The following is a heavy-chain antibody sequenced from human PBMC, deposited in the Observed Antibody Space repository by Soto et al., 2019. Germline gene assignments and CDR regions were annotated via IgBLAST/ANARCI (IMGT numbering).Heavy chain of an antibody. Sequence: ESGGGLVQPGGSLGLSCAASGFTFSSYAMTWVRQTPGKGLEWVSSITASGGTTYYADSVKGQCTISRDNSKNTLYLQMSSLRAEDTAIYYCAKGMNGYSYWFDLWGQGTLVTVSS. V-gene: IGHV3-23*01. CDR2: ITASGGTT. D-gene: IGHD4-4*01. J-gene: IGHJ5*02. CDR3: AKGMNGYSYWFDL. CDR1: GFTFSSYA.